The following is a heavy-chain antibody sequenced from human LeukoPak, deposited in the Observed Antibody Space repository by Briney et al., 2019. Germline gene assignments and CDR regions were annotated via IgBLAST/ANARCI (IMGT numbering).Heavy chain of an antibody. CDR2: IWYDGSNK. J-gene: IGHJ4*02. D-gene: IGHD2-15*01. Sequence: PGGSLRPSCAASGFTFSSYGMHWVRQAPGKGLEWVAVIWYDGSNKYNADSVKGRFTISRDNSKNTLYLEMNSLRAEDTAVYYCARDKGRNVIWTLEYWGQGTLVTVSS. CDR1: GFTFSSYG. CDR3: ARDKGRNVIWTLEY. V-gene: IGHV3-33*01.